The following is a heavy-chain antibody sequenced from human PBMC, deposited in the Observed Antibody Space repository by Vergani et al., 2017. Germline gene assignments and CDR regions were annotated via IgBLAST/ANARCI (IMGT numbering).Heavy chain of an antibody. CDR3: AKEGYCSGGSCDDAFDI. D-gene: IGHD2-15*01. V-gene: IGHV3-9*01. Sequence: EVQLVESGGGLVQPGRSLRLSCAASGFTFDDYAMHWVRQAPGKGLEWVSGISWNSGSIGYADSVKGRFTISRDNAKNSLYLQMNSLRAEDTAVYYCAKEGYCSGGSCDDAFDIWGQGTMVTVSS. J-gene: IGHJ3*02. CDR1: GFTFDDYA. CDR2: ISWNSGSI.